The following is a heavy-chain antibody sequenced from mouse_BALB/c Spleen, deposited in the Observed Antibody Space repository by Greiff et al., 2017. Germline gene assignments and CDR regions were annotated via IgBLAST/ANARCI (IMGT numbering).Heavy chain of an antibody. V-gene: IGHV3-6*02. D-gene: IGHD1-1*01. CDR2: ISYDGSN. CDR1: GYSITSGYY. CDR3: ARVITTVVATGGYFDY. J-gene: IGHJ2*01. Sequence: EVKLQESGPGLVKPSQSLSLTCSVTGYSITSGYYWNWIRQFPGNKLEWMGYISYDGSNNYNPSLKNRISITRDTSKNQFFLKLNSVTTEDTATYDCARVITTVVATGGYFDYWGQGTTLTVSS.